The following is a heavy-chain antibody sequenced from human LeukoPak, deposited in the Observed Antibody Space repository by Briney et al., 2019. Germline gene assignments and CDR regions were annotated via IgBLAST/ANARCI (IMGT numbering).Heavy chain of an antibody. CDR2: STERGSAI. CDR1: GFTFSDYY. CDR3: VRVRMDTILVDAFDL. J-gene: IGHJ3*01. V-gene: IGHV3-11*04. D-gene: IGHD5-24*01. Sequence: GGSLRLSCAASGFTFSDYYMTWIRQAPGKGLEWISYSTERGSAIYYADSVKGRFTTSRDNAKNSLYLQMKSLRAEDTAVYYCVRVRMDTILVDAFDLWGQGTMVTVSS.